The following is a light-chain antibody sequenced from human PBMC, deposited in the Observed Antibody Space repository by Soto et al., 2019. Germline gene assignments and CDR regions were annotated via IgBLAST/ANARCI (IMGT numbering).Light chain of an antibody. J-gene: IGKJ4*01. CDR2: GAS. CDR1: QSVSSSY. V-gene: IGKV3-20*01. CDR3: QQYGRSPLT. Sequence: EIVLTQSPGTLSLSPGERATLSCRASQSVSSSYLAWYQQKPGQAPRLRIYGASSRTTGIPDRFSGSGSGTDFTLTISRLEAEDFAVYYCQQYGRSPLTFGGGTKVEIK.